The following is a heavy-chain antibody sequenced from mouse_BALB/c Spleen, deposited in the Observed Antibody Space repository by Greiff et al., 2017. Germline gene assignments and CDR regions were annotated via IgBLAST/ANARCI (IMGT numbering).Heavy chain of an antibody. CDR1: GYTFTSYW. V-gene: IGHV1-87*01. J-gene: IGHJ2*01. Sequence: VHLVESGAELARPGASVKLSCKASGYTFTSYWMQWVKQRPGQGLEWIGAIYPGDGDTRYTQKFKGKATLTADKSSSTAYMQLSSLASEDSAVYYCARAFDYWGQGTTLTVSS. CDR3: ARAFDY. CDR2: IYPGDGDT.